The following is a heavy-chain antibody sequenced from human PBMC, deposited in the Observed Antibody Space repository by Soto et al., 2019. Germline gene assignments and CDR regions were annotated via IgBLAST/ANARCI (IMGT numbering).Heavy chain of an antibody. CDR1: GGSISSYY. D-gene: IGHD6-13*01. V-gene: IGHV4-59*12. CDR3: AKPQQQQLVVMMYYFDY. J-gene: IGHJ4*02. Sequence: SKTLSLTCTVSGGSISSYYWSWIRQPPGKGLEWIGYIYYSGSTNYNPSLKSRVTISVDTSKNTLYLQMNSLRAEDTAVYYCAKPQQQQLVVMMYYFDYWGQGTLVTVSS. CDR2: IYYSGST.